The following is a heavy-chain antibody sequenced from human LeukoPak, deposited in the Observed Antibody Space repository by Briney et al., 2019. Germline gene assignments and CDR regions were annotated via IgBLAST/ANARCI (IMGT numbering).Heavy chain of an antibody. Sequence: GGSLRLSCAASGFTFSSYCMNWVRQAPGKGLEWVSSISSSSSYIYYADSVKGRFTSSRDNAKNSLYLQMNSLRAEDTAVYYCARDGAQLWLGYYFDYWGQGTLVTVSS. CDR3: ARDGAQLWLGYYFDY. CDR1: GFTFSSYC. D-gene: IGHD5-18*01. J-gene: IGHJ4*02. CDR2: ISSSSSYI. V-gene: IGHV3-21*01.